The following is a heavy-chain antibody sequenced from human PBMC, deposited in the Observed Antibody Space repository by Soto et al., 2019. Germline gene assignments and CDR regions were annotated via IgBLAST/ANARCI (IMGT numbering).Heavy chain of an antibody. V-gene: IGHV3-23*01. Sequence: GSLRLSCAASGFTFSSYAMSWVRQAPGKGLEWVSAISGSGGSTYYADSVKGRFTISGDNSKNTLYLQMNSLRAEDTAIYYCAKDLEGAKITYNWFDPCGPGTLVTVS. D-gene: IGHD3-16*01. J-gene: IGHJ5*02. CDR1: GFTFSSYA. CDR2: ISGSGGST. CDR3: AKDLEGAKITYNWFDP.